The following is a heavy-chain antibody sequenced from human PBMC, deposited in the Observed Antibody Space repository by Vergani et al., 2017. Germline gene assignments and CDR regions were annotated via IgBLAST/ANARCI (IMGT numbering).Heavy chain of an antibody. CDR1: GFTSSYYG. D-gene: IGHD1-1*01. J-gene: IGHJ1*01. Sequence: QVHLVESGGGVVQPGRSLRLSCVVSGFTSSYYGMHWVRQAPGKGLEWVAVISYDGTQKYYADSVKGRFTISRDNSKSTLYPQMNSLRTEDTAVYYCATKSCGTPGCQIGYFREWGQGTLVTVSS. CDR2: ISYDGTQK. V-gene: IGHV3-30*03. CDR3: ATKSCGTPGCQIGYFRE.